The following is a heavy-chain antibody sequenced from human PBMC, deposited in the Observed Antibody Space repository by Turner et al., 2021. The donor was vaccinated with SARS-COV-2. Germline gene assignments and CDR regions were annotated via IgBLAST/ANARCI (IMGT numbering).Heavy chain of an antibody. CDR1: GYTLTELS. Sequence: QVQLVQSGAEVKKPGASVKVSCKVSGYTLTELSMHWVRQAPGKGLEWMGGFDPEDGETIDAQKCQGRVTMTEDTSTDTAYRGLSSLRSEDTAVYYCATGVAVAGTPSRYYYYHGMDVWGQGSTVTVSS. D-gene: IGHD6-19*01. J-gene: IGHJ6*02. CDR2: FDPEDGET. CDR3: ATGVAVAGTPSRYYYYHGMDV. V-gene: IGHV1-24*01.